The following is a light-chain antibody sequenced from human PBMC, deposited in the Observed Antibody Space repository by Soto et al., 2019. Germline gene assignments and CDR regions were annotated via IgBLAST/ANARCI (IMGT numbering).Light chain of an antibody. CDR3: QQYGSSET. CDR1: QGVSSG. CDR2: DAS. Sequence: EIVMTQSPATLSVSPGERATVSCRASQGVSSGLAWYQQKPGQAPRLLIYDASTRATGIPARFSGSGSGTEFTLTISSLQSEDFAVYYCQQYGSSETFGQGTKLEIK. J-gene: IGKJ2*01. V-gene: IGKV3-15*01.